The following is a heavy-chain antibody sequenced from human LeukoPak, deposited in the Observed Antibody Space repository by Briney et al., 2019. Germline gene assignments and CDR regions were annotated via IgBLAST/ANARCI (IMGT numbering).Heavy chain of an antibody. CDR1: GASITSTSYY. V-gene: IGHV4-39*07. J-gene: IGHJ4*02. D-gene: IGHD5-24*01. Sequence: SETLSLTCTVSGASITSTSYYWGWIRQPPGKGLEWIGSIYYSGSTYYNPSLKSRVTMSLDTSKNQFSLKLSSVTAADTAVYYCARGTDAYKGGNYWGQGTLVTVSS. CDR2: IYYSGST. CDR3: ARGTDAYKGGNY.